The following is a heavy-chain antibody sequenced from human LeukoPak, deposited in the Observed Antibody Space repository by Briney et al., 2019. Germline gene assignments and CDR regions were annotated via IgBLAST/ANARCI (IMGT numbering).Heavy chain of an antibody. V-gene: IGHV3-23*01. CDR2: ISSSGGTT. CDR3: ARGPSGYHNT. J-gene: IGHJ4*02. Sequence: SGGSLRLSCAASGFTFSGYAMSWVRQAPGKGLEWVSAISSSGGTTYYADSVKGRFTISRDNSKNTLYLQMNSLRAEDTAVYYCARGPSGYHNTGGQGTLVTVSS. D-gene: IGHD5-12*01. CDR1: GFTFSGYA.